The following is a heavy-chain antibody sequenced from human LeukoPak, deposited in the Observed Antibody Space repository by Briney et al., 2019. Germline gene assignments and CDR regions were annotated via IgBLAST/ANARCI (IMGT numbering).Heavy chain of an antibody. CDR3: AKEGIYCSGGSCYFDY. CDR1: GFTFSSYG. J-gene: IGHJ4*02. Sequence: PGGSLRLSCAASGFTFSSYGMHWVRQAPGKGLEWVAVIWYDGSNKYYADSVKGRFTISRDNSKNTLYLQMNSLRAEDTAVYYSAKEGIYCSGGSCYFDYWGQGTLVTVSS. D-gene: IGHD2-15*01. CDR2: IWYDGSNK. V-gene: IGHV3-33*06.